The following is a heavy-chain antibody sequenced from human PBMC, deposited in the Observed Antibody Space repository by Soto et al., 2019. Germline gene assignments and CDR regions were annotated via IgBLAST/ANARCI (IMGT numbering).Heavy chain of an antibody. CDR1: GGSISSSSYY. V-gene: IGHV4-39*01. J-gene: IGHJ4*02. D-gene: IGHD6-13*01. CDR2: IYYSGST. CDR3: ARHYRSSWYSPKPRYFDY. Sequence: QLQLQESGPGLVKPSETLSLTCTVSGGSISSSSYYWGWIRQPPGKGLEWIGSIYYSGSTYYNPSLKSRVTISVDTSKNQFSLKLSSVTAADTAVYYCARHYRSSWYSPKPRYFDYWGQGTLVTVSS.